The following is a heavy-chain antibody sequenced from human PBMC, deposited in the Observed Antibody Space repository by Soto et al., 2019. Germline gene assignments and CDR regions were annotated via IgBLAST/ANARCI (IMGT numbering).Heavy chain of an antibody. Sequence: GGSLRLSCAASGFTFSSYWMHWVRQAPGKGLVWVSRINSDGSSTSYADSVKGRFTISRDNAKNTLYLQMNSLRAEDTAVYYCAKEGGLSGSYYISSSYYFDYWGQGTLVTVSS. CDR1: GFTFSSYW. CDR3: AKEGGLSGSYYISSSYYFDY. V-gene: IGHV3-74*01. CDR2: INSDGSST. D-gene: IGHD1-26*01. J-gene: IGHJ4*02.